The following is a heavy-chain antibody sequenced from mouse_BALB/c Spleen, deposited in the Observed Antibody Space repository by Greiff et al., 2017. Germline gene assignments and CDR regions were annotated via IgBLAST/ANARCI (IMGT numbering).Heavy chain of an antibody. J-gene: IGHJ3*01. CDR1: GFTFSSYA. Sequence: EVHLVESGGGLVKPGGSLKLSCAASGFTFSSYAMSWVRQTPEKRLEWVATISSGGSYTYYPDSVKGRFTISRDNAKNTLYLQMSSLRSEDTAMYYCARKGTGHWGQGTLVTVSA. CDR3: ARKGTGH. V-gene: IGHV5-9-3*01. D-gene: IGHD4-1*01. CDR2: ISSGGSYT.